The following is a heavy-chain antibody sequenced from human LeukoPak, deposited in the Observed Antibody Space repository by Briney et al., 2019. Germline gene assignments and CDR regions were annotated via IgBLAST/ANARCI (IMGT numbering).Heavy chain of an antibody. J-gene: IGHJ4*02. CDR1: GGSFSGYY. CDR2: INHSGST. Sequence: KSSETLSLTCAVYGGSFSGYYWSWIRQPPGKGLEWIGEINHSGSTDYNPSLKRRVTISVDTSKNQFSLKLSSVTAADTAVYYCARSIRRDGYNFDYWGQGTLVTVSS. CDR3: ARSIRRDGYNFDY. D-gene: IGHD5-24*01. V-gene: IGHV4-34*01.